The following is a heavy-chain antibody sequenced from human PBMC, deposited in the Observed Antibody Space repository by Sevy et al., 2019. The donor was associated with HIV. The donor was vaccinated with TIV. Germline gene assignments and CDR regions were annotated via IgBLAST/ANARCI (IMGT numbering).Heavy chain of an antibody. CDR2: INQDGSVI. J-gene: IGHJ4*02. Sequence: GGSLRLSCTASGFTFSDSWMHWVRQAPGKGLEWLANINQDGSVIYYVDSEKGRFTISRDNSRNSLFLQMSSLRAGDTATYYCARAIGKDGAYWGQGTLVTVSS. CDR1: GFTFSDSW. V-gene: IGHV3-7*03. D-gene: IGHD2-8*01. CDR3: ARAIGKDGAY.